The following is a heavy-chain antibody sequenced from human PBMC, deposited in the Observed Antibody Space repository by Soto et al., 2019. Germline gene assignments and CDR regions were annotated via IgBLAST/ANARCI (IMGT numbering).Heavy chain of an antibody. CDR2: ISSSSSTI. Sequence: GGSLRLSCAASGFTFSSYSMNWVRQAPGKGLEWVSYISSSSSTIYYADSVKGRFTISRDNAKNSVYLQMNSLRQEDTAVYYCARGRSYGYGSFDYWGQGTLVTVSS. J-gene: IGHJ4*02. CDR1: GFTFSSYS. CDR3: ARGRSYGYGSFDY. V-gene: IGHV3-48*02. D-gene: IGHD5-18*01.